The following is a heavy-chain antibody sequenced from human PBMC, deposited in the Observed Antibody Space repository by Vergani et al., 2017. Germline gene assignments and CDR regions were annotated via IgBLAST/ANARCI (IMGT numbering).Heavy chain of an antibody. CDR2: ISAYNGNT. CDR3: AREPAVVGASKSHYFDY. D-gene: IGHD1-26*01. CDR1: GYTFSSYG. J-gene: IGHJ4*02. V-gene: IGHV1-18*04. Sequence: QVQLVQSGAEVKKPGASVKVSCKASGYTFSSYGISWVRQAPGQGLEWMGWISAYNGNTNYAQKVQGRVTMTTDTSTSTAYMELRSLRSDETAVYYCAREPAVVGASKSHYFDYWGQGTLVTVSS.